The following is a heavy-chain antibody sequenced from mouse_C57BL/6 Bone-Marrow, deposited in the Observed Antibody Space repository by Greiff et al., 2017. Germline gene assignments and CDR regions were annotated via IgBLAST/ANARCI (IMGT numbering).Heavy chain of an antibody. CDR3: ARYDWYYAMDY. CDR2: ISSGRSTI. Sequence: EVKVVESGGGLVKPGGSLKLSCAASGFTFSDYGMHWVRQAPGKGLEWVAYISSGRSTIYYADTVKGRFTFSRDNAKNTLFLQMTSLRSEDTAMYYCARYDWYYAMDYWGQGTSVTVSS. D-gene: IGHD2-12*01. CDR1: GFTFSDYG. V-gene: IGHV5-17*01. J-gene: IGHJ4*01.